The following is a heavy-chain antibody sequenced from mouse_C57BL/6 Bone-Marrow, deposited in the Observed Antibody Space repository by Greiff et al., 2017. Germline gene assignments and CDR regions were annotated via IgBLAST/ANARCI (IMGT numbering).Heavy chain of an antibody. CDR3: AKHEERWSDWDENYAMDY. V-gene: IGHV1-62-2*01. CDR1: GYTFTEYT. J-gene: IGHJ4*01. D-gene: IGHD4-1*01. Sequence: QVQLQQSGAELVKPGASVKLSCKASGYTFTEYTIHWVKQRPGQGLEWIGWFYPGSGSIKYNEKFKDKATLTADKSSSTASMELSRLTSEDSAVYFCAKHEERWSDWDENYAMDYWGQGTSVTVSS. CDR2: FYPGSGSI.